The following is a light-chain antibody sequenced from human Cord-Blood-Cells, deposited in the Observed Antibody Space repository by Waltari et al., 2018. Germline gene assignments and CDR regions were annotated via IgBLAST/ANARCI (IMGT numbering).Light chain of an antibody. Sequence: QSALTQPASVSGSPGQSITISCTGTSRDVGNYNLVSWYQQHPGKAPKLMIYEGSKRPSGVSNRFSGSKSGNTASLTISGLQAEDEADYYCCSYAGSSTSYVFGTGTKVTVL. V-gene: IGLV2-23*01. CDR1: SRDVGNYNL. J-gene: IGLJ1*01. CDR3: CSYAGSSTSYV. CDR2: EGS.